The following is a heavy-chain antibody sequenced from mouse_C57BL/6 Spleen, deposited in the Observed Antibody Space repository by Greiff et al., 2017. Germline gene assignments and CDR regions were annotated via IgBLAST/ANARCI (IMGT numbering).Heavy chain of an antibody. J-gene: IGHJ2*01. D-gene: IGHD1-1*01. CDR2: ISSGSSTS. CDR3: ARPVYYGSSYHFDY. CDR1: GFTFSDYG. V-gene: IGHV5-17*01. Sequence: EVKLMESGGGLVKPGGSLKLSCAASGFTFSDYGMHWVRQAPEKGLEWVAYISSGSSTSYYADTVKGRFTISRDNAKNTLFLQMTSLRSEDTAMYYCARPVYYGSSYHFDYWGQGTTLTVSS.